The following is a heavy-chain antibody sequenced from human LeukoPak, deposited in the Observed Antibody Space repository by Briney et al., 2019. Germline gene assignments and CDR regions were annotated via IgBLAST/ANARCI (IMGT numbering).Heavy chain of an antibody. CDR2: ISGSGGST. D-gene: IGHD2-2*02. CDR3: AREGCGDTSCYTNDY. CDR1: GFTFSSYA. Sequence: PGGSLRLSCAASGFTFSSYAMSWVRQAPGKGLEWVSAISGSGGSTYYADSLKGRFTISRDNSKNTLYLQMNSLRAEDTAVYYCAREGCGDTSCYTNDYWGQGTRVTVSS. J-gene: IGHJ4*02. V-gene: IGHV3-23*01.